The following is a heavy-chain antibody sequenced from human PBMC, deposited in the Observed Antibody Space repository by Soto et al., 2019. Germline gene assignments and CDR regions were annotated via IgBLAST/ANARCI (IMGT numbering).Heavy chain of an antibody. CDR1: GFTFSSYA. Sequence: GGSLRLSCAASGFTFSSYAMHWVRQAPGKGLEWVAVISYDGSNRYYADSVKGRFTISRDNPKNTLYLQMNSLRAEDTAVHYCARVSGTYGPFDYWGQGTLVTVSS. CDR3: ARVSGTYGPFDY. CDR2: ISYDGSNR. V-gene: IGHV3-30-3*01. D-gene: IGHD3-3*01. J-gene: IGHJ4*02.